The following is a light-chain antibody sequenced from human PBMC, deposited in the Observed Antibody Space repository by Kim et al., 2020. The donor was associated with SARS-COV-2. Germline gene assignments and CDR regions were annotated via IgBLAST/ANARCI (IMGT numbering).Light chain of an antibody. CDR3: QQYDSPPWT. CDR1: QSVSSSY. J-gene: IGKJ1*01. CDR2: GAS. Sequence: SPGERATLSCRARQSVSSSYLAWYQQKPGQAPRLLIYGASSRATGIPDRFSGSGSGTDFTLTISRLEPEDFAAYYCQQYDSPPWTFGQGTKVDIK. V-gene: IGKV3-20*01.